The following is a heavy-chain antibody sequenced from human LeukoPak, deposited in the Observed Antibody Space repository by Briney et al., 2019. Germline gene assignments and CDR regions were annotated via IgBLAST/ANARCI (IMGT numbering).Heavy chain of an antibody. CDR2: IIPFSGTV. J-gene: IGHJ4*02. Sequence: SVKVSCKVSGGTFSTYALSWVRQAPGQGLEWMGGIIPFSGTVNYAQKFQGRVTITADESTSTAYMALSSLRSEDTAIYYCARAYSSGWLPRFGDYWGQGTLVTVSS. D-gene: IGHD6-19*01. V-gene: IGHV1-69*13. CDR1: GGTFSTYA. CDR3: ARAYSSGWLPRFGDY.